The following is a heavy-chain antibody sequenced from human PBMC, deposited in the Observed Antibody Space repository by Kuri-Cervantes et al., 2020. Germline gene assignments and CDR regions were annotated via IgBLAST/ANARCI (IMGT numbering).Heavy chain of an antibody. CDR2: ISGSGGNT. CDR1: GFTFSTYA. D-gene: IGHD1-26*01. J-gene: IGHJ4*02. V-gene: IGHV3-23*01. CDR3: AKGSYFSDY. Sequence: GESLKISCAASGFTFSTYAMNWVRQAPGKGLEWVSGISGSGGNTYYADSVKGRFTISRDNSKNTLYLQMNSLRAEDTAVYYCAKGSYFSDYWGQGTLVTVSS.